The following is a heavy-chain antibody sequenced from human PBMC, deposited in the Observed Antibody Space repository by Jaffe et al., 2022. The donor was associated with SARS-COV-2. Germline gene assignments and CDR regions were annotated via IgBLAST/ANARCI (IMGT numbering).Heavy chain of an antibody. Sequence: QVQLQESGPGLVKPSETLSLTCTVSGGSISSYYWSWIRQPPGKGLEWIGYIYYSGSTNYNPSLKSRVTISVDTSKNQFSLKLSSVTAADTAVYYCARDQGRGDSWRYFQHWGQGTLVTVSS. CDR2: IYYSGST. CDR3: ARDQGRGDSWRYFQH. CDR1: GGSISSYY. D-gene: IGHD2-21*02. V-gene: IGHV4-59*01. J-gene: IGHJ1*01.